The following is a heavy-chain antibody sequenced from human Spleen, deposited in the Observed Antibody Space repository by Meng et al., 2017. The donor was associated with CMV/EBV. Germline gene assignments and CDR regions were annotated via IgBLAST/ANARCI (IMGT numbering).Heavy chain of an antibody. CDR1: GSTFTGYY. Sequence: SGSTFTGYYRHWVRQAPGQGLEWMGWINPNSGGTNYAQKFQGRVTMTRDTSISTAYMELSRLRSDDTAVYYCARGGAYCSSTSCWFDPWGQGTLVTVSS. CDR2: INPNSGGT. CDR3: ARGGAYCSSTSCWFDP. D-gene: IGHD2-2*01. J-gene: IGHJ5*02. V-gene: IGHV1-2*02.